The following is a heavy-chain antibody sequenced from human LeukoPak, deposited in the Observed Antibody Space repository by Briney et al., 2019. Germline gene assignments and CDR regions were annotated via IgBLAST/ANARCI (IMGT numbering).Heavy chain of an antibody. V-gene: IGHV4-4*07. J-gene: IGHJ4*02. CDR3: ARHGYSSYYFDY. D-gene: IGHD5-18*01. Sequence: SETLSLTCTVSGVSITTYYWSWIRQSAGKGLEWIGRITNDGRTRYNPSLESRVTISVDTSKNQFSLKLSSVTAADTAVYFCARHGYSSYYFDYWGQGTLVTVSS. CDR1: GVSITTYY. CDR2: ITNDGRT.